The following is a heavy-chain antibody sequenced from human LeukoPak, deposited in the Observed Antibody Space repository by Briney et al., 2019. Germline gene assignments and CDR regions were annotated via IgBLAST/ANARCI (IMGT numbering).Heavy chain of an antibody. D-gene: IGHD3-22*01. CDR3: ARDQGSMIVVRTNNWYFDL. CDR1: GFTFSNYW. CDR2: INQDGSEI. V-gene: IGHV3-7*01. Sequence: GGSLRLSCAASGFTFSNYWMSWVRQAPGKGLEWLANINQDGSEIYSVDSVKGSITISSDNGKNSLYLQINSLRADDTAVYYCARDQGSMIVVRTNNWYFDLWGRGTLVTVSS. J-gene: IGHJ2*01.